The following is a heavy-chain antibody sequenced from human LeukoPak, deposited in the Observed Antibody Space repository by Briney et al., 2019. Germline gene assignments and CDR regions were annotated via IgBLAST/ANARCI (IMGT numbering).Heavy chain of an antibody. CDR3: ARSSYSYGFNY. J-gene: IGHJ4*02. D-gene: IGHD5-18*01. CDR1: GGSFSGYY. Sequence: SETLSLTCAVYGGSFSGYYWSWIRQPPGKGLEWIGEINHSGSTNYNPSLKSRVTISVDTSKNQFSLKLSSVTAVDTAVYYCARSSYSYGFNYWGQGTLVTVSS. V-gene: IGHV4-34*01. CDR2: INHSGST.